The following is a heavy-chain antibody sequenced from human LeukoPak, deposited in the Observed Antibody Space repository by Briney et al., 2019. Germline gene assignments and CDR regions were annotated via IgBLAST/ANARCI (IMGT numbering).Heavy chain of an antibody. J-gene: IGHJ5*02. CDR2: ISAYNGNT. CDR1: GYTFTSYD. V-gene: IGHV1-18*01. CDR3: ARVQWELRHNWFDP. Sequence: ASVKVSCKASGYTFTSYDISWVRQAPGQGLGWMGWISAYNGNTNYAQKLQGRVTMTTDTSTSTAYMELRSLRSDDTAVYYCARVQWELRHNWFDPWGQGTLVTVSS. D-gene: IGHD1-26*01.